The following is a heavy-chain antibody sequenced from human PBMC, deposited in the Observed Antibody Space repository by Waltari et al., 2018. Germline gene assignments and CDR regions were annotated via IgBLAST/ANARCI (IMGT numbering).Heavy chain of an antibody. CDR2: IQYDGRNK. CDR1: VFTFSNYG. J-gene: IGHJ4*02. Sequence: QVQLVESGGGVVQPGRSLRLSCAASVFTFSNYGMHWVRQAPGKGLQWVACIQYDGRNKYYAESVKGRFTISRDNSKNTLYLQMDSLRAEDTALYYCAKWYGGDYYFDYWGQGTLVTVSS. V-gene: IGHV3-30*02. D-gene: IGHD1-26*01. CDR3: AKWYGGDYYFDY.